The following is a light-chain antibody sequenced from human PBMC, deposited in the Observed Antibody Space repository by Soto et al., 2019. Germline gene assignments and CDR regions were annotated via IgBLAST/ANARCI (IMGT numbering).Light chain of an antibody. CDR2: EVN. CDR3: SSFTNSSTRI. CDR1: NSDVGGYNY. J-gene: IGLJ2*01. V-gene: IGLV2-14*01. Sequence: QSALTQPASVSGSPGQSITISCTGTNSDVGGYNYISWYQQHPGKVPKLLIYEVNNRPSGVSDRFYGSKSGNTASLTTSGLQAEDEADYYCSSFTNSSTRIFGGGTKLTVL.